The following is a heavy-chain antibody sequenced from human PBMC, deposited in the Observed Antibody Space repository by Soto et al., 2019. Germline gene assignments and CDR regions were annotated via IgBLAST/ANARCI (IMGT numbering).Heavy chain of an antibody. CDR2: ISSSSSYT. D-gene: IGHD2-21*02. CDR1: GFTFSDYY. CDR3: ARRLKVRPNDY. Sequence: QVQLVESGGGLVKPGGSLRLSCAASGFTFSDYYMSWTRQAPGKGLEWVSYISSSSSYTNYADSVKGRFTISRDNAKNSLYLQMNSLRAEDTAVYYCARRLKVRPNDYWGQGTLVTVSS. J-gene: IGHJ4*02. V-gene: IGHV3-11*06.